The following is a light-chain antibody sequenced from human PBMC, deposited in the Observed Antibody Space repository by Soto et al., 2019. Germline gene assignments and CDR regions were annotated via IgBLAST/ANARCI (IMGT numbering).Light chain of an antibody. CDR2: KAS. CDR3: QQYDSDPYT. CDR1: QSIGNW. V-gene: IGKV1-5*03. Sequence: DLQMTQSPSTLSASEGDRVTITCRASQSIGNWLAWYQQKTGKAPKLLIYKASILQSGVPARFSGSVSRTEFTLTISSLQPDDFATYYCQQYDSDPYTFGQGTKLAIQ. J-gene: IGKJ2*01.